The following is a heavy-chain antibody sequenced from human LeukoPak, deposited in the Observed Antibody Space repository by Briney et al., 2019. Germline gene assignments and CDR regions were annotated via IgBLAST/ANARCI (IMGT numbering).Heavy chain of an antibody. CDR1: GFTFSSYS. V-gene: IGHV3-21*01. J-gene: IGHJ3*02. D-gene: IGHD2-15*01. CDR2: LGSSIGYI. CDR3: AREYCSGGSCYWGAFDI. Sequence: GGSLRLSCVASGFTFSSYSMNWVRQAPGKGLGWVSILGSSIGYINYADSVRGRVTIARDNAKNSLYLQVTSLRAEDTAVYYCAREYCSGGSCYWGAFDIWGQGTMVTVSS.